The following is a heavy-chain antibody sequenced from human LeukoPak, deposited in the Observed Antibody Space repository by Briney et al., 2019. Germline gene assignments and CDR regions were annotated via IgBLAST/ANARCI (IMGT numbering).Heavy chain of an antibody. J-gene: IGHJ6*03. CDR2: IFYSGST. D-gene: IGHD2-2*02. V-gene: IGHV4-59*11. CDR3: ARGYCSSASCYIPSPYYMDV. Sequence: NASETLSLTCTVSGGSISTHYWGWIRQPPGKGLEWIADIFYSGSTNYNPSLKSRVTMSVDTSTHQFSLKLSSVTAADTAVYYCARGYCSSASCYIPSPYYMDVWGKGTTVTVSS. CDR1: GGSISTHY.